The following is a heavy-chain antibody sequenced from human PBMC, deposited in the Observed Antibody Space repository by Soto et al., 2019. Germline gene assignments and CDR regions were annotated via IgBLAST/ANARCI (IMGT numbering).Heavy chain of an antibody. CDR2: IDTRGGSA. CDR3: ARDLPRDLVRGSFDI. CDR1: GYTFTRYN. J-gene: IGHJ3*02. Sequence: QAQLVQSGAEVKKPGASANISCKASGYTFTRYNIHWVRQAAGQGLEWMGIIDTRGGSADYTQRFQGRVTKTRDTSTGTVYMELSSLGSEDTAVYYCARDLPRDLVRGSFDIWGQGTMVTVSS. D-gene: IGHD3-10*01. V-gene: IGHV1-46*01.